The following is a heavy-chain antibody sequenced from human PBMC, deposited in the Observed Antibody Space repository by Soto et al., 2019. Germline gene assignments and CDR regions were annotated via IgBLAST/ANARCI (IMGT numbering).Heavy chain of an antibody. V-gene: IGHV3-23*01. CDR2: ISGSGGST. CDR3: AKDRSSSSWEYYNWFDP. CDR1: GFTFSSYA. D-gene: IGHD6-13*01. J-gene: IGHJ5*02. Sequence: GSLRLSCAASGFTFSSYAMSWVRQAPGKGLEWVSAISGSGGSTYYADSVKGRFTISRDNSKNTLYLQMNSLRAEDTAVYYCAKDRSSSSWEYYNWFDPWGQGTLVTVSS.